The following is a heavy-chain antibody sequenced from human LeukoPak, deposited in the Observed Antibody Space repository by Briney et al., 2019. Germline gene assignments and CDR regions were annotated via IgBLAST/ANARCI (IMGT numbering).Heavy chain of an antibody. V-gene: IGHV3-48*03. CDR2: ISSSGSTI. D-gene: IGHD6-19*01. Sequence: GGSLRLSCAASGFTFSSYEMNWVRQAPGKGLEWVSYISSSGSTIYYADSVKGRFTISRDNAKNSLYLQMNSLRAEDTAVYYCARARGGWPVVFDYWGQGTLVTASS. CDR3: ARARGGWPVVFDY. J-gene: IGHJ4*02. CDR1: GFTFSSYE.